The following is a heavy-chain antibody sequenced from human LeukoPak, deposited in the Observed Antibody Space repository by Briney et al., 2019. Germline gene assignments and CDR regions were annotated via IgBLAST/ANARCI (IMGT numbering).Heavy chain of an antibody. Sequence: TLETLSLTCTVSGGSISSSSYYWGWIRQPPGKGLEWIGYIYYSGSTNYNPSLKSRVTISVDTSKNQFSLKLSSVTAADTAVYYCAREYRYLFDNWGQGTLVTVSS. D-gene: IGHD1-26*01. V-gene: IGHV4-61*01. CDR1: GGSISSSSYY. J-gene: IGHJ4*02. CDR3: AREYRYLFDN. CDR2: IYYSGST.